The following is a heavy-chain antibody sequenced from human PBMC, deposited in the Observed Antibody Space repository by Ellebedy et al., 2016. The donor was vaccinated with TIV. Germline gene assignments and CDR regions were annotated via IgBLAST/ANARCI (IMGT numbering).Heavy chain of an antibody. CDR2: ISESGDST. J-gene: IGHJ4*02. CDR3: ARDSGYYHFDY. D-gene: IGHD5-12*01. V-gene: IGHV3-23*01. Sequence: PGGSLRLSCAASGFTFSSYALTWVRLAPGKGLEWVAGISESGDSTYYAGSVKGRLSISRDNSKIPLFLQMNSLRAEDTAIYYCARDSGYYHFDYWGQGTLVTVSS. CDR1: GFTFSSYA.